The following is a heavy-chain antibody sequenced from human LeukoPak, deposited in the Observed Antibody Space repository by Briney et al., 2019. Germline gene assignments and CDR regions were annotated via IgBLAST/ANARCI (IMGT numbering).Heavy chain of an antibody. CDR1: GSTFSDYY. CDR3: ARAHYYGSGSSLTDY. J-gene: IGHJ4*02. Sequence: PGGSLRLSCAASGSTFSDYYMSWIRQAPGKGLEWVSYISSSGSTIYYAASVKGRFTISRDNAKNSLYLHMNSLRAEDTAVYYCARAHYYGSGSSLTDYWGQGTLVTVSS. V-gene: IGHV3-11*01. D-gene: IGHD3-10*01. CDR2: ISSSGSTI.